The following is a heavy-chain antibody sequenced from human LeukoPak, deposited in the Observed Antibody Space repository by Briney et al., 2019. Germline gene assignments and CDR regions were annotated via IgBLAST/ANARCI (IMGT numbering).Heavy chain of an antibody. J-gene: IGHJ4*02. CDR1: GYTFTGYY. V-gene: IGHV1-2*02. D-gene: IGHD3-9*01. CDR2: ISPNSGAT. CDR3: ARFSVGGRYDFDY. Sequence: ASVKVSCKAYGYTFTGYYLHWVRQAPGQGLEWMGWISPNSGATKYAQKFQDRVTMTRDTSINTAHMELSRLRSDDTAVYYCARFSVGGRYDFDYWGQGTLVTVSS.